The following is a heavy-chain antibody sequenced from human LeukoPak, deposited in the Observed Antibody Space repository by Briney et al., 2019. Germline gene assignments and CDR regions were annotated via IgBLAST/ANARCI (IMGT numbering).Heavy chain of an antibody. CDR3: ARILDRPYYYMDV. V-gene: IGHV5-51*01. J-gene: IGHJ6*03. CDR1: GYSFTSYW. D-gene: IGHD3/OR15-3a*01. Sequence: GESLKISCKGSGYSFTSYWIGWVRQMPGKGLEWMGIIYPVDSDTRYSPSFQGQVTISADKSISTAYLQWSSLKASDTAMYYCARILDRPYYYMDVWGKGTTVTVSS. CDR2: IYPVDSDT.